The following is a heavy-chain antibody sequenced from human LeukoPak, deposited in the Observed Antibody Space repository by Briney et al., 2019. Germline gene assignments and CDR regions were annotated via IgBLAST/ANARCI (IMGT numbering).Heavy chain of an antibody. CDR2: INPNSGGT. D-gene: IGHD5-24*01. V-gene: IGHV1-2*02. Sequence: ASVKVSCKTSGYTFTEYYIHWVRQAPGHGLEWMGWINPNSGGTNYAQKFQGRVTMTRDTSISTAYMELSRLRSEDTAVYYCARRVEMATTTFDYWGQGTLVTVSS. J-gene: IGHJ4*02. CDR3: ARRVEMATTTFDY. CDR1: GYTFTEYY.